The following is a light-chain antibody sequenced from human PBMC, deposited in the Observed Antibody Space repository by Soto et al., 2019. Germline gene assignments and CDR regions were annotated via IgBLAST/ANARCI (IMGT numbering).Light chain of an antibody. CDR1: SADVGAYDY. Sequence: QSALTQPASVSGSPGQSITISCAGTSADVGAYDYVSWYQHHPGKVPKLMIYDVSDRPSGVSTRFSGSKSANMASLTISGLQADDEADYYCASYTTSSTLVFGGVTNVTVL. J-gene: IGLJ3*02. CDR2: DVS. CDR3: ASYTTSSTLV. V-gene: IGLV2-14*03.